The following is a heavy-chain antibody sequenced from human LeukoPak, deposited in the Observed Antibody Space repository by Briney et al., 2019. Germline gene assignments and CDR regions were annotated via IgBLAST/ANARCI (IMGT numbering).Heavy chain of an antibody. D-gene: IGHD6-13*01. J-gene: IGHJ6*03. CDR1: GGAISSQY. V-gene: IGHV4-59*11. Sequence: PETLSLTCTVSGGAISSQYWGWMRQPPGKGLEGVGHVYFTGRADYSPSPKSRATIAVDRSNNQFSLRLNSVTTADTAVYYCAMTGLSSTYNVRDIYYNYYMDIGGEGTTVSVSS. CDR2: VYFTGRA. CDR3: AMTGLSSTYNVRDIYYNYYMDI.